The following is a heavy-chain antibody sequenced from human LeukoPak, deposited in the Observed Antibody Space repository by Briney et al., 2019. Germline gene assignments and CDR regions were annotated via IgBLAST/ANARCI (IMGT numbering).Heavy chain of an antibody. D-gene: IGHD3-10*01. CDR1: DGSFSGYY. J-gene: IGHJ4*02. CDR2: INQSGST. Sequence: SETLSLTCAVYDGSFSGYYWSWIRQPPGKGLEWIGEINQSGSTNYNPSLKSRVTISVDTSKNQFSLNLSSVTAADTAVYYCARPGTYYYGSGSYSRNWGQGTLVTVSS. CDR3: ARPGTYYYGSGSYSRN. V-gene: IGHV4-34*01.